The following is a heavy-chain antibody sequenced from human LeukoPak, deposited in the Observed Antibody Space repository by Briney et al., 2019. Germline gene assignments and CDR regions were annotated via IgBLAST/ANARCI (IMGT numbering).Heavy chain of an antibody. CDR2: INDNGGRT. V-gene: IGHV3-64D*09. CDR3: VKDVGGSYAFDY. CDR1: GFTFSRYA. J-gene: IGHJ4*02. Sequence: GGSLRLSCSAPGFTFSRYAMHWVRQAPGKGLEYVSGINDNGGRTHYGDSVKGRFSISRDNSKNTLHLQTSTLRAEDTALYYCVKDVGGSYAFDYWGQGILVTVAS. D-gene: IGHD1-26*01.